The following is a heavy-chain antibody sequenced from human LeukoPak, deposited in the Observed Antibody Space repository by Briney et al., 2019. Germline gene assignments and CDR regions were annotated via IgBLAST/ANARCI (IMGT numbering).Heavy chain of an antibody. V-gene: IGHV4-59*01. D-gene: IGHD1-26*01. J-gene: IGHJ3*02. CDR3: ARDGLGGSNLEAFDI. CDR1: GDSISTYY. Sequence: SETLPLTCTDSGDSISTYYWNWIRQPPGKGLEWIGYIYYRGSTDYKPCLKSRITISVDTSKNPFSLKLSSVTAADTAVYYCARDGLGGSNLEAFDIWGQGTMVTVSS. CDR2: IYYRGST.